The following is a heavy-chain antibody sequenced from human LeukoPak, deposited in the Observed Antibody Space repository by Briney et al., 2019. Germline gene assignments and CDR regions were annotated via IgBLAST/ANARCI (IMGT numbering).Heavy chain of an antibody. CDR2: INPNSGGT. J-gene: IGHJ6*02. CDR1: GYTFTGYY. CDR3: ARDRVVVVPAAIPYYYYGMDV. V-gene: IGHV1-2*02. Sequence: GASVKVSCKASGYTFTGYYMHWVRQAPGQGLEWMGWINPNSGGTNYAQKFQGRVTMTRDTSISTAYMELSRLRSDDTAVYYCARDRVVVVPAAIPYYYYGMDVWGQGTTVTVSS. D-gene: IGHD2-2*02.